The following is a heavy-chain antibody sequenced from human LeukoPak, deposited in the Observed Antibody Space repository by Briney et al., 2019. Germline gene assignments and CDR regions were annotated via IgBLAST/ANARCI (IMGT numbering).Heavy chain of an antibody. CDR1: GGSFSGYY. CDR3: ASSGRMTTVTTAFHY. V-gene: IGHV4-34*01. Sequence: PSETLSLTCAVYGGSFSGYYWSWIRQPPGKGLEWIGEINHSGSTNYSPSLKSRVTISVDTSKSQFSLKLSSVTAADTAVYYCASSGRMTTVTTAFHYWGQGTLVTVSS. J-gene: IGHJ4*02. CDR2: INHSGST. D-gene: IGHD4-17*01.